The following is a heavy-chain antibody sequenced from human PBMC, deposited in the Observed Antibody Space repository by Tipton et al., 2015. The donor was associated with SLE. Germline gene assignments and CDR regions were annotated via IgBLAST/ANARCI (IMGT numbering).Heavy chain of an antibody. CDR1: GGSVSSSSKY. CDR3: ARLHGYSYGLNWFDP. J-gene: IGHJ5*02. Sequence: LRLSCTVSGGSVSSSSKYWAWIRQPPGKGLEWIGSIYYTGTTTYYNSFLKRRVTMSVDTSKNQFSLRLTSVIAADTAVYYCARLHGYSYGLNWFDPWGQGTLISVSS. CDR2: IYYTGTTT. V-gene: IGHV4-39*07. D-gene: IGHD5-18*01.